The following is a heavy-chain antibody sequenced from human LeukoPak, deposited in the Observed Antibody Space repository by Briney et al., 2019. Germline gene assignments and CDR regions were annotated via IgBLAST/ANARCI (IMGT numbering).Heavy chain of an antibody. CDR3: AKGTYYYMDV. Sequence: PGGSLRLSSGASEIALDKYAMTWVRQSPGKGLEWVSTITGSGGSTYYADSVKGRSTISRDNSKNTLYLQMNSLRAEDTAVYYCAKGTYYYMDVWGKGTTVTVSS. V-gene: IGHV3-23*01. CDR2: ITGSGGST. CDR1: EIALDKYA. J-gene: IGHJ6*03.